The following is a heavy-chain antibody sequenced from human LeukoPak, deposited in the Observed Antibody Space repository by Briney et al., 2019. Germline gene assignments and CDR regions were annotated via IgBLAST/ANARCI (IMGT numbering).Heavy chain of an antibody. J-gene: IGHJ4*02. CDR3: ARLYYYGSGTSRPE. D-gene: IGHD3-10*01. V-gene: IGHV4-39*01. CDR2: IYYSGST. CDR1: GGSISSSNYY. Sequence: SETLSLTCTVSGGSISSSNYYWGWIHQPPGKGLEWIGTIYYSGSTYYNPSLKSRVTISVDTSKNQFSLNLNSVTAADTAVYYCARLYYYGSGTSRPEWGQGTLVTVSS.